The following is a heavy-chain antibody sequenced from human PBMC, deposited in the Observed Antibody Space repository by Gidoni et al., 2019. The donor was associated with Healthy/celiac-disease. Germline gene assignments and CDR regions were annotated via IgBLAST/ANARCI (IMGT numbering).Heavy chain of an antibody. V-gene: IGHV1-69*06. D-gene: IGHD3-22*01. Sequence: QVQLVQSGAEVKKPGSSVKVSCKASGGTFSSYAISWVRQAPGQGLEWMGGIIPIFGTANYAQKFQGRVTITADKSTSTAYMELSSLRSEDTAVYYCASWVLNYYDSSGYYNYWGQGTLVTVSS. J-gene: IGHJ4*02. CDR3: ASWVLNYYDSSGYYNY. CDR1: GGTFSSYA. CDR2: IIPIFGTA.